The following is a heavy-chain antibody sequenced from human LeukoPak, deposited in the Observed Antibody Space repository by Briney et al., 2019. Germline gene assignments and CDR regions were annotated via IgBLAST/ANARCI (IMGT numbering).Heavy chain of an antibody. Sequence: GGSLRLSCAASGFTFSSYAMHWVRQAPGKGLEWVAVISYDGSNKYYADSVKGRFTISRDNSKNTLYLQMNSLRAEVTAVYYCARWSIAAAGTGSDYWGQGTLVTVSS. CDR1: GFTFSSYA. V-gene: IGHV3-30-3*01. J-gene: IGHJ4*02. CDR2: ISYDGSNK. D-gene: IGHD6-13*01. CDR3: ARWSIAAAGTGSDY.